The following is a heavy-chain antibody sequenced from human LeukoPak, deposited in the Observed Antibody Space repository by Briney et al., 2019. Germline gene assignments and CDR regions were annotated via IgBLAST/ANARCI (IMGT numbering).Heavy chain of an antibody. D-gene: IGHD1-14*01. CDR1: GFTFSSYG. CDR3: AKDSRYYYVDY. CDR2: IRYDGSKE. V-gene: IGHV3-30*02. J-gene: IGHJ4*02. Sequence: HPGGSLRLSCAASGFTFSSYGMHWVRQAPGKGLGWVAFIRYDGSKEYYADSVKGRFTISRGNSKNTLYLQMNSLKTEDTAVYYCAKDSRYYYVDYWGQGTLVTVSS.